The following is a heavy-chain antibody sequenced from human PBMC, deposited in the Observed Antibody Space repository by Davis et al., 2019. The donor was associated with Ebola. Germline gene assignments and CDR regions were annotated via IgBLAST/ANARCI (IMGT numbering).Heavy chain of an antibody. Sequence: GESLKISCAASGFTFSSYVMHWVRQAPGKELVWVSRISHDGTITTYADSVKGRFTVSRDNAKNTLYLQMNSLTAEDTAVYYCSRDVQWEFYDYWGQGTLVTVSS. D-gene: IGHD1-26*01. J-gene: IGHJ4*02. CDR3: SRDVQWEFYDY. CDR2: ISHDGTIT. CDR1: GFTFSSYV. V-gene: IGHV3-74*01.